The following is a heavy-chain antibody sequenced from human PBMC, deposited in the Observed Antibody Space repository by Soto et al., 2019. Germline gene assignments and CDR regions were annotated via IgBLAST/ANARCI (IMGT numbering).Heavy chain of an antibody. CDR2: IYHSGST. D-gene: IGHD4-17*01. CDR3: ARDSGRESPYGDYPHFDY. CDR1: SGHISSSNW. Sequence: SETLSLTCAVSSGHISSSNWWSWVRQPPGKGLEWIGEIYHSGSTNYNPSLKSRVTISVDKSKNQFSLKLSSVTAADTAVYYCARDSGRESPYGDYPHFDYWGQGTLVTVSS. J-gene: IGHJ4*02. V-gene: IGHV4-4*02.